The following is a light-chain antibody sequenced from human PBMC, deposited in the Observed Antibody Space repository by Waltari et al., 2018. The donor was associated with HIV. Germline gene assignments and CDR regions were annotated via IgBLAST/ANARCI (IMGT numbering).Light chain of an antibody. V-gene: IGLV1-47*01. J-gene: IGLJ2*01. CDR1: TSNIGRND. CDR3: VAWDDSLRGVV. CDR2: RNN. Sequence: SVLTQPPSASGTPGQRVPISCSGSTSNIGRNDVFWYQHLPGAAPKLLIHRNNQRPSGVPDRFSGSTSGTSASLAISGLRSEDEADYYCVAWDDSLRGVVFGGGTKVAAL.